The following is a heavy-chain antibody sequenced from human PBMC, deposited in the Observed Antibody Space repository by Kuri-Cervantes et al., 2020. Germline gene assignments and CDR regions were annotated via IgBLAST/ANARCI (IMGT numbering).Heavy chain of an antibody. J-gene: IGHJ6*03. CDR3: ARGRSTARYYYYYYYMDV. D-gene: IGHD2-2*01. CDR1: GDSISSYY. Sequence: GSLRLSCTVSGDSISSYYWSWIRQPPGKGLEWIGEINHSGSTNYNPSLKSRVTISVDTSKNQFSLKLSSVTAADTAVYYCARGRSTARYYYYYYYMDVWGKGTTVTVSS. V-gene: IGHV4-34*01. CDR2: INHSGST.